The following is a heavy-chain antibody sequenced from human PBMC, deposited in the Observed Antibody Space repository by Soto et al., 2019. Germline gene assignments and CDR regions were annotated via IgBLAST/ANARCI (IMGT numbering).Heavy chain of an antibody. CDR2: ISSSSSHI. Sequence: GGSLRLSCAASGFTFSTYTMNWVRQAPGKGLEWISSISSSSSHIFYADSVKGRLTISRDNANNSLYLQMNSLRAEDTAVYYCATRYCTSTNCYSFDYWGQGILVTSPQ. CDR3: ATRYCTSTNCYSFDY. J-gene: IGHJ4*02. D-gene: IGHD2-2*01. CDR1: GFTFSTYT. V-gene: IGHV3-21*01.